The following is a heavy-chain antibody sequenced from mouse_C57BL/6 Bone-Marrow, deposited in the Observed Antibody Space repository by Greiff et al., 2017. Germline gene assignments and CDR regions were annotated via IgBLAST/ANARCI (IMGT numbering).Heavy chain of an antibody. V-gene: IGHV1-69*01. CDR2: IDPSDSYT. J-gene: IGHJ4*01. Sequence: VQLQQPGAELVMPGASVKLSCKASGYTFTSYWMHWVQQTPGQGLEWIGDIDPSDSYTNYNQKFTGKSTLTVDKSSSTAYMQLSSLTSEDSAVYYCARDYYGSSRYAIDYWGQGTSVTVSS. CDR3: ARDYYGSSRYAIDY. CDR1: GYTFTSYW. D-gene: IGHD1-1*01.